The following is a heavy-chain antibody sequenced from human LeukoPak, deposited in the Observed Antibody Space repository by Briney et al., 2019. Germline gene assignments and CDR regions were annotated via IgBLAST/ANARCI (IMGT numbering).Heavy chain of an antibody. CDR2: INPDSGGT. V-gene: IGHV1-2*02. CDR1: GYTFTGHH. CDR3: ARHTSTYLDQ. Sequence: ASVKVSCKASGYTFTGHHSHWVRQAPGQGLEWIGWINPDSGGTRYAQKFQGRVTMTRDTSTSTAYMELSRLGSDDTAVYFCARHTSTYLDQWGQGALVTVSS. J-gene: IGHJ4*02. D-gene: IGHD2-2*01.